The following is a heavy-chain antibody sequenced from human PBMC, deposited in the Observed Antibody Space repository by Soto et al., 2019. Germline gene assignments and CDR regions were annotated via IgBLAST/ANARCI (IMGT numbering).Heavy chain of an antibody. V-gene: IGHV4-39*01. CDR3: ASSDVGNFDY. J-gene: IGHJ4*02. Sequence: SETLSLTCTVSGGSISSSSYYWGWIRQPPGKGLEWIGSIYYSGSTYYNPSLKSRVTISVDTSKNQFSLKLSSVTAADTAVYYCASSDVGNFDYWGQGTLVTVSS. CDR2: IYYSGST. CDR1: GGSISSSSYY. D-gene: IGHD1-26*01.